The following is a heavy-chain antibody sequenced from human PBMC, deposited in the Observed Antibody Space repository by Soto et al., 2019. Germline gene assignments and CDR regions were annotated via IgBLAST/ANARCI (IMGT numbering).Heavy chain of an antibody. Sequence: PPETMSLTCGVSDVSLTSNSWSWIRQSPGKGLEWIGSTFFRGSANKNPSFNTRATILLDTDKNQLSLNMSSVTTADSAVYYCERDRRSRGWFDPCGQGTLVTVSS. V-gene: IGHV4-59*01. CDR3: ERDRRSRGWFDP. CDR2: TFFRGSA. CDR1: DVSLTSNS. J-gene: IGHJ5*02.